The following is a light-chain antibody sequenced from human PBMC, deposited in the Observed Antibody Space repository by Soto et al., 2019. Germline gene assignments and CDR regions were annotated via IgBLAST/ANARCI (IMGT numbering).Light chain of an antibody. Sequence: DIQMTQSPSSLSASLGDRVTITCQASQDISNYLNWYQQKPGKAPKLLIYGASNLETGVPSRFSGTGSGTDSTFTISSLQPEDIATYYCQQYDNRPPNTFDQGTKVDLK. J-gene: IGKJ2*01. CDR3: QQYDNRPPNT. CDR1: QDISNY. CDR2: GAS. V-gene: IGKV1-33*01.